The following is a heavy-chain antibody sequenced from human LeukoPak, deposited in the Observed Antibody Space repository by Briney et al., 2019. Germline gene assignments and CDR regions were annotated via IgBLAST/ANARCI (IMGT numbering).Heavy chain of an antibody. CDR2: IWSDGSNE. Sequence: GGSLRLSCAASGFTFSSFGMHWVRQAPGKGPEWVAIIWSDGSNEVYIESVKGRFTISRDNSKNTLYLHMNSLRGEDTAMYFCARGCGGGPGCYILDYWGQGTLVTVSS. J-gene: IGHJ4*02. CDR1: GFTFSSFG. CDR3: ARGCGGGPGCYILDY. V-gene: IGHV3-33*01. D-gene: IGHD2-15*01.